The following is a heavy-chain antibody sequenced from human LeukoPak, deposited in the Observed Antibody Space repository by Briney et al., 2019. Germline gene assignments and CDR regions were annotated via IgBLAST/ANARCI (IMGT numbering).Heavy chain of an antibody. D-gene: IGHD3-22*01. CDR1: GYTFTSYG. Sequence: ASVKVSCKASGYTFTSYGISWVRQAPGRGLEWMGWISAYNGNTNYAQKLQGRVTMTTDTSTSTAYMELRSLRSDDTAVYYCARDRRYYYDSSGQIDYWGQGTLVTVSS. J-gene: IGHJ4*02. CDR2: ISAYNGNT. CDR3: ARDRRYYYDSSGQIDY. V-gene: IGHV1-18*01.